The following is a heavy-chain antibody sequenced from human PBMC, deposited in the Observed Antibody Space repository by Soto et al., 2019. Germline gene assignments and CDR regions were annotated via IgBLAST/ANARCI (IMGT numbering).Heavy chain of an antibody. J-gene: IGHJ4*02. CDR2: ISYDGSNK. Sequence: QVQLVESGGGVVQPGRSLRLSCAASGFTFSSYGMHWVRQAPGKGLEWVAVISYDGSNKYYADSVKGRFTISRDNSKNTLYLQMNSLRAEDTAVYYCAKASSPSHSSGSHDYWGQGTLVTVSS. D-gene: IGHD3-22*01. V-gene: IGHV3-30*18. CDR3: AKASSPSHSSGSHDY. CDR1: GFTFSSYG.